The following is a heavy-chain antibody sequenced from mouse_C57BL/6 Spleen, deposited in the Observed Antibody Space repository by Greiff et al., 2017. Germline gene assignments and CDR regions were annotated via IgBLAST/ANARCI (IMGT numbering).Heavy chain of an antibody. D-gene: IGHD2-4*01. CDR3: AKHGGLRQDWYFDV. CDR1: GFSLTSYG. CDR2: IWGGGST. V-gene: IGHV2-9*01. Sequence: VKLVESGPGLVAPSPRLSITCTVSGFSLTSYGVDWVRQPPGKGLEWLGVIWGGGSTNYNSALMSRLSISKDNSKSQVFSKMNSLQTDDTAMYYCAKHGGLRQDWYFDVGGTGTTVTVSS. J-gene: IGHJ1*03.